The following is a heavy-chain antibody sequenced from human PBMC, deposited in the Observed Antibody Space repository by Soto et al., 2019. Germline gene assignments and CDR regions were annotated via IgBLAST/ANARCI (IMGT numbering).Heavy chain of an antibody. Sequence: EVQLVESGGGLVQPGGSLRLSCAASGFTFSSYEMNWVRQAPGKGLEWVSYISSSGSTIYYADSVKGRFTISRDNAKSTVYLQMNSLRAEDTAVYYCARDLKEWLLGGMDVWVQGTTVTVSS. CDR2: ISSSGSTI. CDR1: GFTFSSYE. V-gene: IGHV3-48*03. D-gene: IGHD5-12*01. J-gene: IGHJ6*02. CDR3: ARDLKEWLLGGMDV.